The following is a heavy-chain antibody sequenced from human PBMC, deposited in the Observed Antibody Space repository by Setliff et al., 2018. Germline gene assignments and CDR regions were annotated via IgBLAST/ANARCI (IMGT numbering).Heavy chain of an antibody. J-gene: IGHJ6*02. D-gene: IGHD5-18*01. CDR3: VRDRTAYSYGLDV. CDR2: INDSGNT. CDR1: GGSFTNYY. Sequence: SETLSLTCTVYGGSFTNYYWGWIRQSPAKGLEWIGEINDSGNTNYSPSLKSRLTISIDASTNQFSLKLYSVTAADTAVYYCVRDRTAYSYGLDVWGQGTTVTVSS. V-gene: IGHV4-34*01.